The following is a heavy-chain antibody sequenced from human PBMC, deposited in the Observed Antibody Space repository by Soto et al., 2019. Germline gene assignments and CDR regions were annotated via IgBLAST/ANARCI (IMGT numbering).Heavy chain of an antibody. V-gene: IGHV3-23*01. CDR3: AERGKNGWGSYRTIDY. CDR1: GFTFSSYA. Sequence: EVQLLESGGGLVQPGGSLRLSCAASGFTFSSYAMSWVRQAPGKGLEWVSASSGSGGSTYYADSVKGRFTISRDNSKNTLDHQMNSLRAEDTAVFYCAERGKNGWGSYRTIDYWGQGTLVTVSS. CDR2: SSGSGGST. D-gene: IGHD3-16*02. J-gene: IGHJ4*02.